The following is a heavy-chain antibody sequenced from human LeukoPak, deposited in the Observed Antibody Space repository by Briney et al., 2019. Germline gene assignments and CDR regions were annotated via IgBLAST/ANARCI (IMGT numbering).Heavy chain of an antibody. D-gene: IGHD3-16*01. CDR3: ARVGDGTFDI. CDR1: GGSISSYY. CDR2: IYYSGNT. V-gene: IGHV4-59*01. J-gene: IGHJ3*02. Sequence: PSETLSLTCTVSGGSISSYYWSWIRQPPGRGLEWIGYIYYSGNTNYNPSLKSRITMSIDTPKNHFSLRLSSVTAADTAVYYCARVGDGTFDIWGRGTMVIVSS.